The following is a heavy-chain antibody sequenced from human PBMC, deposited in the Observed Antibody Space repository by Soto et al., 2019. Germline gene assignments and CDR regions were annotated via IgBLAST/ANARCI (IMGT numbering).Heavy chain of an antibody. J-gene: IGHJ5*02. D-gene: IGHD6-13*01. CDR1: GGTFSSYA. V-gene: IGHV1-69*06. CDR2: IIPIFGTA. Sequence: GASVKGSCKASGGTFSSYAISWVRQAPGQGLEWMGGIIPIFGTANYAQKFQGRVTITADKSTSTAYMELSSLRSEDTAVYYCARGIITTGYSSSWSNWFDPWGQGTLVTVSS. CDR3: ARGIITTGYSSSWSNWFDP.